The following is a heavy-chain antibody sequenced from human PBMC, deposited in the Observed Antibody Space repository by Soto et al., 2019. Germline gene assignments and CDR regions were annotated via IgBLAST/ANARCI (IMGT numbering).Heavy chain of an antibody. CDR2: INHSGST. V-gene: IGHV4-34*01. Sequence: SETLSLTCAVYGGSFSGYYWSWIRQPPGKGLEWIGEINHSGSTNYNPSLKSRVTISVDTSKNQFSLKLSSVTAADTAVYYCARFVAVAGTPRYFDYWGQGTLVTVSS. J-gene: IGHJ4*02. CDR1: GGSFSGYY. CDR3: ARFVAVAGTPRYFDY. D-gene: IGHD6-19*01.